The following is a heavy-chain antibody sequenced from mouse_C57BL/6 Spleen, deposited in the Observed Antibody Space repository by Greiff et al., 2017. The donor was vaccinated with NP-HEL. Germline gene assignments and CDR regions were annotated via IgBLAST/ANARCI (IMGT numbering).Heavy chain of an antibody. CDR2: IHPNSGST. CDR1: GYTFTSYW. D-gene: IGHD1-1*01. J-gene: IGHJ1*03. CDR3: ARGGTVVATDWYFDV. V-gene: IGHV1-64*01. Sequence: VQLQQSGAELVKPGASVKLSCKASGYTFTSYWMHWVKQRPGQGLEWIGMIHPNSGSTNYNEKFKSKATLTVDKSSSTAYMQLSSLTSEDSAVYYCARGGTVVATDWYFDVWGTGTTVTVSS.